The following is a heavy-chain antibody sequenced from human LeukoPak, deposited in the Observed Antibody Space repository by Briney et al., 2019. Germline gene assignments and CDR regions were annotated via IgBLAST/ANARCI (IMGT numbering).Heavy chain of an antibody. CDR1: GYTFTSYD. D-gene: IGHD5-18*01. V-gene: IGHV1-8*01. Sequence: ASVKVSCKASGYTFTSYDINWVRQATGQGPEWMGWMNPNSGNTGYAQEFQGRVTMTRNTSISTAYMELSSLRSEDTAVYYCARGANMDTAMVYWGQGTLVTVSS. CDR3: ARGANMDTAMVY. J-gene: IGHJ4*02. CDR2: MNPNSGNT.